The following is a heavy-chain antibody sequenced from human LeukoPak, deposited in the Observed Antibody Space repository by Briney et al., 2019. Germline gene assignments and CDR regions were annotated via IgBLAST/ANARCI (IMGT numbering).Heavy chain of an antibody. D-gene: IGHD3-22*01. Sequence: SETLSLTCTVSGGSISSYYWSWIRQPPGKGLEWIGYIYYSGSTNYNPSLKSRVTISVDTSKNQFSLKLSSVTAADTAVYYCARGVSYYNSSGYYNEYFQHWGQGTLVTVSS. CDR3: ARGVSYYNSSGYYNEYFQH. CDR2: IYYSGST. V-gene: IGHV4-59*08. CDR1: GGSISSYY. J-gene: IGHJ1*01.